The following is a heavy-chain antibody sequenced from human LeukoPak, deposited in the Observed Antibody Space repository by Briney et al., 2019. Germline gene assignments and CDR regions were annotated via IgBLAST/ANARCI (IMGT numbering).Heavy chain of an antibody. J-gene: IGHJ6*03. D-gene: IGHD2-2*01. Sequence: GGSLRLSCAASGFTFSSYSMNWVRQAPGKGLEWASSISSSSSYIYYADSVKGRFTISRDNAKNSLYLQMNSLRAEDTAVTYCATGVRYCSSSTCYRYYYYMDVWGKGTTVTVSS. CDR3: ATGVRYCSSSTCYRYYYYMDV. CDR2: ISSSSSYI. V-gene: IGHV3-21*01. CDR1: GFTFSSYS.